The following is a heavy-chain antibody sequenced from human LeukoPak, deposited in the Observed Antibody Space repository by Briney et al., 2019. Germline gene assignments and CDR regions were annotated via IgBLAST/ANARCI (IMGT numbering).Heavy chain of an antibody. CDR3: ARLSADSSSSRGFDY. CDR1: GASISSYY. V-gene: IGHV4-4*07. CDR2: IYTSGST. D-gene: IGHD2-2*01. Sequence: SETLSLTCTVSGASISSYYWTWIWQPAGKGLEWIGRIYTSGSTNYNPSLKSRVAMSVDTSKNQFSLKLSSVTAADTAVYYCARLSADSSSSRGFDYWAREPWSPSPQ. J-gene: IGHJ4*02.